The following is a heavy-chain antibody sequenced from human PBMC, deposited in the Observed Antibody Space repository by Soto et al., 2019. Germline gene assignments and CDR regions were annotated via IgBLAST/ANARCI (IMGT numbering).Heavy chain of an antibody. V-gene: IGHV4-4*02. J-gene: IGHJ4*02. Sequence: QVQLQESGPGLVKPSGTLSLTCAVSGGSISSSNWWSWVRQPPGKGLEWIGEIYHSGSTNYNPSLKSRVTISVDKSKNQFSLKLSSVTAADTAVYYCARDGGGGVLWFGESKLYYFDYWGQGTLVTVSS. CDR1: GGSISSSNW. CDR3: ARDGGGGVLWFGESKLYYFDY. D-gene: IGHD3-10*01. CDR2: IYHSGST.